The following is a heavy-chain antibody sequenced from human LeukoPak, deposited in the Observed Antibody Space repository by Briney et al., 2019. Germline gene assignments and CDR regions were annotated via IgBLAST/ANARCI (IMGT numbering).Heavy chain of an antibody. J-gene: IGHJ4*02. V-gene: IGHV4-59*08. Sequence: SETLSLTCTVSGGSISTYYWSWVRQPPGKGLEWIGYIYYTGDTRSNPSLKSPVALLVSTSKHQYSLRLTSVTAADTAVYYCARHQRGFCDGGDCPYYFDHWGRGTLVTVSS. CDR3: ARHQRGFCDGGDCPYYFDH. CDR1: GGSISTYY. CDR2: IYYTGDT. D-gene: IGHD2-21*02.